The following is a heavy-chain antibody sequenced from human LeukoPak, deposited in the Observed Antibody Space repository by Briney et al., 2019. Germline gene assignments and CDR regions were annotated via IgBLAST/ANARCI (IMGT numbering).Heavy chain of an antibody. V-gene: IGHV3-23*01. CDR3: AKNYYDYSGHLDY. D-gene: IGHD3-22*01. J-gene: IGHJ4*02. CDR1: GFTFRSYA. Sequence: GGPLRLSCAASGFTFRSYAMSWVRQPPGKGLEWVSIISGSGGSTYYADSVKGRFTISRDHSKNTMYLQMNSLRAEDTAVYYCAKNYYDYSGHLDYWGQGTLVTVSS. CDR2: ISGSGGST.